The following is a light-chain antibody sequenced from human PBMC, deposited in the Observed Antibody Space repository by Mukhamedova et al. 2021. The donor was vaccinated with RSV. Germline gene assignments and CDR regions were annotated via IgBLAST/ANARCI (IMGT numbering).Light chain of an antibody. V-gene: IGKV3-15*01. Sequence: MGSQSVSSSYLTWYQQKPGQAPRLLIYGASSRATGIPARFSGSGSGTEFTLTISSLQSEDFAVYYCQQYNHWPTFGRGTRLDIK. CDR3: QQYNHWPT. J-gene: IGKJ5*01. CDR2: GAS. CDR1: QSVSSSY.